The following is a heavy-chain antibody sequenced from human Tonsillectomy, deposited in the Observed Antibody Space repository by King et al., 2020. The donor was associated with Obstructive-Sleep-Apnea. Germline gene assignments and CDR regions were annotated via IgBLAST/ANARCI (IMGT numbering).Heavy chain of an antibody. CDR3: PGLLPLVGGAFDI. J-gene: IGHJ3*02. CDR2: IDPSDSYT. CDR1: GYSFTSYW. Sequence: VQLVESGAEVKKPGESLRISCKGSGYSFTSYWISWLRQMPGKGLEWMGRIDPSDSYTNYSPSFQGHVTISADNSISTAYLPWRSLKASDTAMYYCPGLLPLVGGAFDIWGQGTMVTVSS. D-gene: IGHD1-26*01. V-gene: IGHV5-10-1*01.